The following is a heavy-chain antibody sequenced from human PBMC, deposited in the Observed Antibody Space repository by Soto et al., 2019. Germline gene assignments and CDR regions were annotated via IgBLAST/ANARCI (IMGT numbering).Heavy chain of an antibody. J-gene: IGHJ4*02. CDR2: TYYNGDT. V-gene: IGHV4-61*08. Sequence: VLLQESGPRLLRPSETLSLTCTVSDDSFRGAEYYWSWIRQPLGKGPEWIGYTYYNGDTKYNPALRSRVTMSEDTSKIQFSLMLSSVTAADTAVYFCARGPAYINGWRTFDLWGRGIMVTVSS. CDR1: DDSFRGAEYY. CDR3: ARGPAYINGWRTFDL. D-gene: IGHD6-19*01.